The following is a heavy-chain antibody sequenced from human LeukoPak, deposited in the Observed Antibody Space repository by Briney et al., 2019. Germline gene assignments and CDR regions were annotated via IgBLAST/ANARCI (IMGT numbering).Heavy chain of an antibody. CDR3: ARVPLRYCSGGSCYKPAFDI. J-gene: IGHJ3*02. CDR2: INSDGSST. CDR1: GFTFSSYW. Sequence: GGSLTLSCAASGFTFSSYWMHWLRQAPGKGLVWVSCINSDGSSTSYADSVKGRFTISRDNAKNTLYLQMNSLRAEDTAVYYCARVPLRYCSGGSCYKPAFDIWGQGTMVTVSS. D-gene: IGHD2-15*01. V-gene: IGHV3-74*01.